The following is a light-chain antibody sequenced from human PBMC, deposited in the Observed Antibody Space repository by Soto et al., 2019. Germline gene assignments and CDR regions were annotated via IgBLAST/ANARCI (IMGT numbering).Light chain of an antibody. CDR3: HQYGTSTQT. Sequence: EIVLTQSPGPLSLSPGERATLSCRSSQSVSDNYLAWYQQKPGQAPRLLIYGASNRATGIPDRFSGSGSGTDCTLTISRLEPEDVAVYYCHQYGTSTQTLGQGTKVDIK. CDR2: GAS. J-gene: IGKJ1*01. CDR1: QSVSDNY. V-gene: IGKV3-20*01.